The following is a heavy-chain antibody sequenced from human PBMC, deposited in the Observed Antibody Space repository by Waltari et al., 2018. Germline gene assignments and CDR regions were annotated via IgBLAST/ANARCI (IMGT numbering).Heavy chain of an antibody. J-gene: IGHJ4*02. V-gene: IGHV4-34*01. CDR3: ASRLRLTKFDY. Sequence: QVQLQQWGAGLLKPSETLSLTCAVYGGSFGGYCWSWIRQPPGKGLGWIGESTHSASSNYHPSLKSRVTISVGTSKNQFSLKLSSVTAADTAVYYCASRLRLTKFDYWGQGTLVTVSS. CDR2: STHSASS. D-gene: IGHD4-4*01. CDR1: GGSFGGYC.